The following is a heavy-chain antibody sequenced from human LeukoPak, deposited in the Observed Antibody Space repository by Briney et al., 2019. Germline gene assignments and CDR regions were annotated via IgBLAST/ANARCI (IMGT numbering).Heavy chain of an antibody. CDR3: ARDRKEYCSSTSCQMGFDY. CDR2: ISAYNGNT. V-gene: IGHV1-18*01. Sequence: ASVKVSCKASGHTFTSYGISWVRQAPGQGLEWMGWISAYNGNTNYAQKFQGRVTMTTDTSTSTAYMELRSLRSDDTAVYYCARDRKEYCSSTSCQMGFDYWGQGTLVTVSS. CDR1: GHTFTSYG. J-gene: IGHJ4*02. D-gene: IGHD2-2*01.